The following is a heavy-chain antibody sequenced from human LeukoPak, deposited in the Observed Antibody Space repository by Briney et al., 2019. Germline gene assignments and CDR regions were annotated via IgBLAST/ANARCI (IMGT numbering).Heavy chain of an antibody. V-gene: IGHV3-21*01. D-gene: IGHD3-9*01. Sequence: GGSLRLSCAASGFTFTSYSMNWVRQAPGKGLEWVSSISSSSSYIYYADSVKGRFTISRDNAKNSLYLQMSSLRAEDTAIYYCARLYDILTGAFDYWGQGTRVTVSS. CDR1: GFTFTSYS. CDR3: ARLYDILTGAFDY. CDR2: ISSSSSYI. J-gene: IGHJ4*02.